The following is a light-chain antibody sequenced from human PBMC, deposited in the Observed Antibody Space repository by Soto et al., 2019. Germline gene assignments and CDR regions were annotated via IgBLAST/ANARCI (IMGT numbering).Light chain of an antibody. CDR2: GYN. J-gene: IGLJ2*01. CDR3: QSYDTSLSGSV. V-gene: IGLV1-40*01. Sequence: QSVLTQPPSVSGAPGQRVTISCTGSSSNIGAGYGLNWYQQLPGTAPKLLIYGYNNRPSGVPDRFSGSKSGTSASLAITGLQAEDEADYYCQSYDTSLSGSVFGGGTQLTVL. CDR1: SSNIGAGYG.